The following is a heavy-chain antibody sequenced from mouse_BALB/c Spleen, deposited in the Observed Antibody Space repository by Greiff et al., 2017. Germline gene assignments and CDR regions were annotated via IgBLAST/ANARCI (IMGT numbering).Heavy chain of an antibody. CDR2: IYPGSGST. J-gene: IGHJ3*01. Sequence: QVQLKESGAELVKPGTSVKLSCKASGYTFTSYWINWVKLRPGQGLEWIGDIYPGSGSTNYNEKFKSKATLTVDTSSSTAYMQLSSLASEDSALYYCAREGNYSWFAYWGQGTLVTVSA. D-gene: IGHD2-1*01. V-gene: IGHV1-55*01. CDR3: AREGNYSWFAY. CDR1: GYTFTSYW.